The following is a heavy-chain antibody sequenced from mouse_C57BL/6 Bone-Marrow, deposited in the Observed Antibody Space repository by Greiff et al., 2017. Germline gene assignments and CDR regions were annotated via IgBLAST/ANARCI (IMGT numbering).Heavy chain of an antibody. J-gene: IGHJ3*01. CDR1: GYTFTSYG. D-gene: IGHD2-1*01. CDR3: ARLGGNLFAY. Sequence: QVQLKQSGAELARPGASVKLSCKASGYTFTSYGISWVKQRTGQGLEWIGEIYPRSGNTYYNEKFKGKATLTADKSSSTAYLGLRSLTSEDSAVYFCARLGGNLFAYWGQGTLVTVSA. V-gene: IGHV1-81*01. CDR2: IYPRSGNT.